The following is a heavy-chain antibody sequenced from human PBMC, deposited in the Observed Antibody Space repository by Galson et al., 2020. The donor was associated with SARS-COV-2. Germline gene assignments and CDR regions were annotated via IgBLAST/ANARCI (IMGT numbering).Heavy chain of an antibody. Sequence: ASVKVSCKAPGNTISTSYVHWVRQSPGHGLEWMGIINPGGRRPITMFAQKFQGRVALTSDTSTGTVYMEMSPLRDEDTAVYYCARGSYSGVPVLDSWGQGTLITVSS. CDR1: GNTISTSY. D-gene: IGHD2-21*01. V-gene: IGHV1-46*01. J-gene: IGHJ4*02. CDR3: ARGSYSGVPVLDS. CDR2: INPGGRRPIT.